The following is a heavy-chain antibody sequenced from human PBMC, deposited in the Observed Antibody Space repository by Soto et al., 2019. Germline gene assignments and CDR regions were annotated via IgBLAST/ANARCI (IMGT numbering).Heavy chain of an antibody. D-gene: IGHD4-17*01. Sequence: GASVKVSCKASGYTFTGYYMHWVRQAPGQGLEWMGWINPNSGGTNYAQKFQGWVTMTRDTSISTAYMELSRLRSDDTAVYYCARETDYGDYELRNWGQGTLVTVSS. CDR2: INPNSGGT. V-gene: IGHV1-2*04. J-gene: IGHJ4*02. CDR3: ARETDYGDYELRN. CDR1: GYTFTGYY.